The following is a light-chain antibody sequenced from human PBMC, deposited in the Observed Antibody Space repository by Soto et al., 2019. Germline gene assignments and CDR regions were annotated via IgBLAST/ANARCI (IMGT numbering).Light chain of an antibody. Sequence: QSVLTQPASVSGSPGQSITISCTGTSSDVGGYNYVSWYQQHPGKAPKLMIYEVSNRPSGVSNRFSGSKSGNTASLTISGLQAEDEADYYCAAWDDSLSGRVFGTGTKVTVL. CDR2: EVS. CDR3: AAWDDSLSGRV. CDR1: SSDVGGYNY. J-gene: IGLJ1*01. V-gene: IGLV2-14*01.